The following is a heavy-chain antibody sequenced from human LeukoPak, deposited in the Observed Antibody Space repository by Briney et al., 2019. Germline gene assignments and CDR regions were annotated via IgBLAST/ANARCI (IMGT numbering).Heavy chain of an antibody. V-gene: IGHV4-59*01. CDR2: VYYSGST. CDR3: ARSRDFWSGEYFDY. CDR1: GGSISSYY. J-gene: IGHJ4*02. Sequence: KPSETLSLTCTVSGGSISSYYWIWIRQPPGKGLEWIGYVYYSGSTNYDPSLKRRVTISVDTSKNHFSLKMSSVTAADTAVYYCARSRDFWSGEYFDYWGQGTLVTVSS. D-gene: IGHD3-3*01.